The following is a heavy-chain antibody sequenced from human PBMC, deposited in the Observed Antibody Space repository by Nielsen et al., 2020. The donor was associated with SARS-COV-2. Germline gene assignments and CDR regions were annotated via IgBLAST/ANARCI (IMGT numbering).Heavy chain of an antibody. CDR3: ARDVRAVAGTYYYYGMDV. D-gene: IGHD6-19*01. V-gene: IGHV3-21*04. Sequence: WIRQPPGKGLEWVSSISSSNSYIYYADSVKGRFTISRDNAKNSLYLQMNSLRAEDTAVYYWARDVRAVAGTYYYYGMDVWGQGTTVTVSS. J-gene: IGHJ6*02. CDR2: ISSSNSYI.